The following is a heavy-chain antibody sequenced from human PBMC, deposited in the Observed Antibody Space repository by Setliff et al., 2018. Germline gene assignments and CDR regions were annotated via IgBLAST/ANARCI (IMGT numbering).Heavy chain of an antibody. CDR1: GGSISSHY. V-gene: IGHV4-59*11. Sequence: SETLSLTCTVSGGSISSHYWSWIRQPPGKGLEWIGSIYYSGSTNYNPSLKSRVTISIDTSKNQFSLKLSSVTAADTAVYYCARDATSGSYRGAFDIWGQGTMVTVSS. CDR3: ARDATSGSYRGAFDI. CDR2: IYYSGST. J-gene: IGHJ3*02. D-gene: IGHD1-26*01.